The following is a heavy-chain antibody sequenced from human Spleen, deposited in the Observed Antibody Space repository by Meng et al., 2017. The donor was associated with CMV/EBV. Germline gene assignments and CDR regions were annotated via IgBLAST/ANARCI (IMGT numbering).Heavy chain of an antibody. CDR3: AKMGYYGSGSLTFDY. CDR2: IWYDGSNK. CDR1: GFTFSSYG. J-gene: IGHJ4*02. Sequence: GESLKISCAASGFTFSSYGMHWVRQAPGKGLEWVAVIWYDGSNKYYADSVKGRFTISRDNSKNTLYLQMNSLRAEDTAVYYCAKMGYYGSGSLTFDYWGQGTLVTVSS. V-gene: IGHV3-30*02. D-gene: IGHD3-10*01.